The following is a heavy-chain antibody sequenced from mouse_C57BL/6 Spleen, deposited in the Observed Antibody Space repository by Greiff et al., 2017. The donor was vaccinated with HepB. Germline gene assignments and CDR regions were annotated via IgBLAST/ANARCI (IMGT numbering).Heavy chain of an antibody. J-gene: IGHJ4*01. CDR2: ISSGSSTI. D-gene: IGHD1-1*01. V-gene: IGHV5-17*01. Sequence: EVQLVESGGGLVKPGGSLKLSCAASGFTFSDYGMHWVRQAPEKGLEWVAYISSGSSTIYYADTVKGRFTIPRDSAKNTLFLQMTSLRSEDTAMYYCARPPYGSSTGDYYAMDYWGQGASVTVSS. CDR1: GFTFSDYG. CDR3: ARPPYGSSTGDYYAMDY.